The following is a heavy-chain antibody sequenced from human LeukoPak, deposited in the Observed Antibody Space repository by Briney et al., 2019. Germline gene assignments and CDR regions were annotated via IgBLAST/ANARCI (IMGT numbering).Heavy chain of an antibody. CDR1: GFNFGSYS. D-gene: IGHD1-26*01. J-gene: IGHJ4*02. CDR3: ARLSMGAYDY. V-gene: IGHV3-23*01. Sequence: GGSLRLSYAASGFNFGSYSMTWVRQAPGKGLEWVSVMSADSATTFYADSVKGRFTISRDNAKNTVFLQMSSLRAEDTAVYYCARLSMGAYDYWGQGTLVTVSS. CDR2: MSADSATT.